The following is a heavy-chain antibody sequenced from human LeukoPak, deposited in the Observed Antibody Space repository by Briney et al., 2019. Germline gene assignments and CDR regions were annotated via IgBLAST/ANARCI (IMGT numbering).Heavy chain of an antibody. CDR1: GYTFTSYG. CDR2: ISAYNGNT. J-gene: IGHJ4*02. V-gene: IGHV1-18*01. D-gene: IGHD1-1*01. Sequence: ASVTVSCKASGYTFTSYGISWVRQAPGQGLEWMGWISAYNGNTNYAQKLQGRVTMTTDTSTSTAYMELRSLRSDDTAVYYCARDWNDLFYFDYWGQGTLVTVSS. CDR3: ARDWNDLFYFDY.